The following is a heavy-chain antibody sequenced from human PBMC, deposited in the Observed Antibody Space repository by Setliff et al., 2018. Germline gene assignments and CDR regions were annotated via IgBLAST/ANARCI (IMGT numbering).Heavy chain of an antibody. CDR3: ARAGDNGWYWAIDS. D-gene: IGHD6-19*01. CDR1: GGSISSYY. CDR2: IYTSGST. V-gene: IGHV4-4*07. Sequence: LSLTCTVSGGSISSYYWSWIRQPAGKGLEWIGRIYTSGSTNYNPSLKSRVTMSVDTSKNQFSLKLSSVTAADTAVYYCARAGDNGWYWAIDSWGQGTLVTVSS. J-gene: IGHJ4*02.